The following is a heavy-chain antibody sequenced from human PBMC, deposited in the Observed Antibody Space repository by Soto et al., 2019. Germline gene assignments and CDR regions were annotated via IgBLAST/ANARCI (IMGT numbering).Heavy chain of an antibody. CDR2: ISAYNGNT. D-gene: IGHD1-26*01. Sequence: GASVKVSGKASGYTFTSYGISWVRQAPGQGLEWMGWISAYNGNTNYAQKLQGRVTMTTDTSTSTAYMELRSLRSDDTAVYYCARYSTLVHAKTPEDLTHAFDIWGQGTMVTVSS. CDR1: GYTFTSYG. V-gene: IGHV1-18*01. CDR3: ARYSTLVHAKTPEDLTHAFDI. J-gene: IGHJ3*02.